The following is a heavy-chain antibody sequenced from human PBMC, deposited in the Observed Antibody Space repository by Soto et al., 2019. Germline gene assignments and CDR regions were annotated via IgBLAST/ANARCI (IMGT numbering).Heavy chain of an antibody. CDR3: ARDIRDRIAVAGSYYYYMDV. V-gene: IGHV4-4*02. J-gene: IGHJ6*03. Sequence: SETLSLTCAVSSGSISSSNWWSWVRQPPGKGLEWIGEIYHSGSTNYNPSLKSRVTISVDKSKNQFSLKLSSVTAADTAVYYCARDIRDRIAVAGSYYYYMDVWGKGTTVTVSS. CDR1: SGSISSSNW. D-gene: IGHD6-19*01. CDR2: IYHSGST.